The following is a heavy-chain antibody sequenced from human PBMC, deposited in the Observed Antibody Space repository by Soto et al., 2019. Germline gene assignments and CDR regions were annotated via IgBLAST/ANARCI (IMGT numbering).Heavy chain of an antibody. CDR2: IYYSGST. V-gene: IGHV4-39*01. CDR1: GGSISSSSYY. CDR3: ARHGSAQDYGDYERVDAFDI. J-gene: IGHJ3*02. D-gene: IGHD4-17*01. Sequence: SETLSLTCTVSGGSISSSSYYWGWIRQPPGKGLEWIGSIYYSGSTYYNPSLKSRVTISVDTSKNQFSLKLSSVTAADTAVYYCARHGSAQDYGDYERVDAFDIWGQGTMVTVSS.